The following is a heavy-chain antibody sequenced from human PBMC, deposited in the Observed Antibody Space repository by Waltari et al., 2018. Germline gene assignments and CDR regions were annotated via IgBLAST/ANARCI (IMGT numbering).Heavy chain of an antibody. CDR1: GFPFWEYG. CDR2: ISGSGDST. J-gene: IGHJ6*02. CDR3: AKDKVGPTWYYYGMDV. D-gene: IGHD3-16*01. V-gene: IGHV3-23*01. Sequence: EVQLLESGGGLVQPGGSLRVSCAASGFPFWEYGMTWVRQAPGKGLEWVSTISGSGDSTYYADSVKGRFSISRDNSKNTVYLQMNGLRAEDTGVYYCAKDKVGPTWYYYGMDVWGQGTTVTVSS.